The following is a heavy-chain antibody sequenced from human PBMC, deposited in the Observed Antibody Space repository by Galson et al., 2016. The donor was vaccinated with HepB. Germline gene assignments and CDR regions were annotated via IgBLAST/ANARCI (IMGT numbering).Heavy chain of an antibody. J-gene: IGHJ4*02. CDR2: INTNTGNP. V-gene: IGHV7-4-1*02. CDR1: GYTFTSYA. D-gene: IGHD1-26*01. Sequence: SVKVSCKASGYTFTSYAVNWVRQAPGQGLEWMGWINTNTGNPTYAQGLTGRLVFSLDTSVSTTYLQISSLKAEDTAVYYCARDGGTYPYQFDYWGQGTLVTVSS. CDR3: ARDGGTYPYQFDY.